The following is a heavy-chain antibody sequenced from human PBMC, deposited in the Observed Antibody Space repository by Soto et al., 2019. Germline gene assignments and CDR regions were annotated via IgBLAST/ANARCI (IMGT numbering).Heavy chain of an antibody. CDR1: GYTFASYY. J-gene: IGHJ4*02. CDR3: ASPGLRNSGSYLALNY. D-gene: IGHD1-26*01. CDR2: INPSGGST. V-gene: IGHV1-46*01. Sequence: GASVKVSCKASGYTFASYYMHWVRQAPGQGLEWMGIINPSGGSTSYAQKFQGRVTKTRDTSTSTVYMELSSLRSEDTAVYYCASPGLRNSGSYLALNYWGQGTLVTVSS.